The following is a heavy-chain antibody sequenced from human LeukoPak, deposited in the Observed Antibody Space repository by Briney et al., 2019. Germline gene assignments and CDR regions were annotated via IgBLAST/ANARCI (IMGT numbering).Heavy chain of an antibody. V-gene: IGHV3-48*03. Sequence: PGGSLRLSCAASGFTFSSYEMNWVRQAPGKGLEWVSYISSSGSTIYYADSVKGRFTISRDNAKNSLYLQMNSLRAEDTALYYCAKDSSWAYGITGTQFDYWGQGTLVTVSS. CDR1: GFTFSSYE. CDR2: ISSSGSTI. CDR3: AKDSSWAYGITGTQFDY. J-gene: IGHJ4*02. D-gene: IGHD1-20*01.